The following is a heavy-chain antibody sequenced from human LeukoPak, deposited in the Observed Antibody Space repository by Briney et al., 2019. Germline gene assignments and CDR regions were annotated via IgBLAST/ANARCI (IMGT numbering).Heavy chain of an antibody. CDR2: IYPGDSDT. Sequence: PGESLQISCQGSGSSFTSYWIGWVRQMPGKGLEWMGIIYPGDSDTRYSPSFQGQVTISADKSISTAYLQWSSLKASDTAMYYCARQITIFGVVIKNWFDPWGQGTLVTVSS. CDR3: ARQITIFGVVIKNWFDP. CDR1: GSSFTSYW. D-gene: IGHD3-3*01. V-gene: IGHV5-51*01. J-gene: IGHJ5*02.